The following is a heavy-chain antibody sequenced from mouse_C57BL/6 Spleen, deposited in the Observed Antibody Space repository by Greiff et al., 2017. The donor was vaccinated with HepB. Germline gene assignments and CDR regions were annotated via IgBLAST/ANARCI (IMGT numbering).Heavy chain of an antibody. Sequence: VQLQQSGAELVRPGASVTLSCKASGYTFTDYEMHWVKQTPVHGLEWIGAIDPETGGTAYNQKFKGKAILTADISSSTAYMELRSLTSEDSAVYYCRIRHYWGQGTTLTVSS. J-gene: IGHJ2*01. V-gene: IGHV1-15*01. CDR1: GYTFTDYE. D-gene: IGHD1-1*01. CDR2: IDPETGGT. CDR3: RIRHY.